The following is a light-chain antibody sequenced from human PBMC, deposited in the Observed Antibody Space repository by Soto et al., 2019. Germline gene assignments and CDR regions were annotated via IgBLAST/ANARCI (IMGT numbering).Light chain of an antibody. CDR3: QQYNISPST. V-gene: IGKV1-5*01. CDR2: DVS. Sequence: EIQMTQSPSTLSSSVGERATITCRASQSFGSWLAWYQQKPGQAPKLLIYDVSSLANGVPGRFSGSGSGTEFTLTISSLQPDDYATYYCQQYNISPSTFGQGTKVDIK. J-gene: IGKJ2*02. CDR1: QSFGSW.